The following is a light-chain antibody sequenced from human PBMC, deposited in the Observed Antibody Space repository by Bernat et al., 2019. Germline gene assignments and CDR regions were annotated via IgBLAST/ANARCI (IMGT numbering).Light chain of an antibody. V-gene: IGLV2-23*01. CDR1: SSDVGGYNL. J-gene: IGLJ3*02. CDR2: EGI. Sequence: QYALTQLAPVSGSPGQSVAISCSGTSSDVGGYNLVSWYQQFPGKAPKLIIYEGIKRPSGVSDRFSGTKSGNTASLTISGLQAEDEADYYCCSYAGGDRLVFGGGTKLTVL. CDR3: CSYAGGDRLV.